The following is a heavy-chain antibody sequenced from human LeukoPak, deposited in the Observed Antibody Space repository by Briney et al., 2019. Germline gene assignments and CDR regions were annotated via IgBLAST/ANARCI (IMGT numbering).Heavy chain of an antibody. Sequence: GGSLRLSCAASGLTFIYYDMHWVRQVIGKGLEWVSAICIRGDTHYSGSVKGRFTISRENAESSLYLQMNSLRAEDTAVYYCARGGIQVSGIDEFDYWGQGTLVTVSS. D-gene: IGHD6-19*01. CDR1: GLTFIYYD. V-gene: IGHV3-13*01. CDR2: ICIRGDT. J-gene: IGHJ4*02. CDR3: ARGGIQVSGIDEFDY.